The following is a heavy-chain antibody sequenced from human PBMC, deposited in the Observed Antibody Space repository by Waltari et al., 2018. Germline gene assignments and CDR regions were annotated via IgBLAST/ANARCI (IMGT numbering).Heavy chain of an antibody. Sequence: QVQLVQSGAEVKKPGSSVKVSCKASGGTFSSYAISWVRQAPGQGLEWMGRIIPIFGTANYAQKFQGRVTITADKSTSTAYMELSSLRSEDTAVYYCASGYVAARHPHYYYYGMDVWGQGTTVTVSS. CDR3: ASGYVAARHPHYYYYGMDV. J-gene: IGHJ6*02. CDR1: GGTFSSYA. CDR2: IIPIFGTA. D-gene: IGHD6-6*01. V-gene: IGHV1-69*08.